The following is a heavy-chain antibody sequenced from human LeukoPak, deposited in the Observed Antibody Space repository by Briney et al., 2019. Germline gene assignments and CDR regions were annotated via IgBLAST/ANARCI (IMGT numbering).Heavy chain of an antibody. V-gene: IGHV3-23*01. J-gene: IGHJ4*02. CDR3: AKDQLVTAMVPFYFDY. Sequence: GGSLRLSCAASGFTFSSYAMSWVRQAPGRGLEWVSAISGSGGSTYYAGSVKGRFTISRDNSKNTLYLQMNSLRAEDTAVYYCAKDQLVTAMVPFYFDYWGQGTLVTVSS. CDR2: ISGSGGST. D-gene: IGHD5-18*01. CDR1: GFTFSSYA.